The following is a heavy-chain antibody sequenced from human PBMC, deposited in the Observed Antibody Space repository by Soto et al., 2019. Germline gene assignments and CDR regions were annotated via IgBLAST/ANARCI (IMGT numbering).Heavy chain of an antibody. CDR2: IWYDGSNK. D-gene: IGHD6-19*01. Sequence: QVQLVESGGGVVQPGRSLRLSCAASGFTFSSYGMHWVRQAPGKGLEWVAVIWYDGSNKYYADSVKGRFTISRDNSKNTLDLQMNSLRAEDTAVYYCARDIVDSSGWGDFDYWGQGTLVTVSS. J-gene: IGHJ4*02. CDR1: GFTFSSYG. CDR3: ARDIVDSSGWGDFDY. V-gene: IGHV3-33*01.